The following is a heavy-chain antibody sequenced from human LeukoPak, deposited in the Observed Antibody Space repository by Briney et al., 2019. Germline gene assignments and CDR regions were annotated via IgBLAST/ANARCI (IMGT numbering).Heavy chain of an antibody. V-gene: IGHV3-23*01. CDR1: GFTLTNHG. D-gene: IGHD2-21*02. CDR3: TKVRLSNLYYYYDMDV. Sequence: GGSLRLSCAVSGFTLTNHGVSWVRQAPGKGLEWVSIITGTGGRYYGDSVKGRFILSRDNSRNTLYLQMNSLRVADTAVYFCTKVRLSNLYYYYDMDVWGQGTTVTVSS. CDR2: ITGTGGR. J-gene: IGHJ6*02.